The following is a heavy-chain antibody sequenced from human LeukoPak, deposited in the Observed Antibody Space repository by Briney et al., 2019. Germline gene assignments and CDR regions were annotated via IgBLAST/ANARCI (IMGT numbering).Heavy chain of an antibody. CDR3: ARAGTLTYYYDSSGYYPLTY. J-gene: IGHJ4*02. V-gene: IGHV1-69*04. CDR2: IIPILGIA. CDR1: VGTFSSYA. D-gene: IGHD3-22*01. Sequence: SVKVSCKASVGTFSSYAISWVRQAPGQGLEWMGRIIPILGIANYAQKFQGRVTITADKSTSTAYMELSSLRSEDTAVYYCARAGTLTYYYDSSGYYPLTYWGQGTLVTVSS.